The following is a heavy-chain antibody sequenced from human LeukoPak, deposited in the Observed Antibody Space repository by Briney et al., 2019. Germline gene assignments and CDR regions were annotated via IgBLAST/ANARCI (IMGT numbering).Heavy chain of an antibody. V-gene: IGHV3-7*04. CDR1: GFPFSSYW. J-gene: IGHJ4*02. Sequence: GGSLRLSCVASGFPFSSYWMTWVRQAPGKGLEWVANIKQGGSKKSYVDSVKGRFTISRDNAKNSLYLQMNSLRAEDTAIYYCTRVGYIDEGIDYWGQGTLVTVSS. CDR3: TRVGYIDEGIDY. D-gene: IGHD5-24*01. CDR2: IKQGGSKK.